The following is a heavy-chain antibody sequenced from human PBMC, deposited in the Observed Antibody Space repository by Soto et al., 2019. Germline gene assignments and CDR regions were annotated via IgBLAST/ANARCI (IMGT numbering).Heavy chain of an antibody. Sequence: SVKVSCKASGGTFSSYAISWVRQAPGQGLEWMGGIIPIFGTANYAQKFQGRVTITADESTSTAYMELSSLRSEDTAVYYCARSGYSYGYGYFDYWGQGTLVTVS. D-gene: IGHD5-18*01. CDR3: ARSGYSYGYGYFDY. CDR1: GGTFSSYA. V-gene: IGHV1-69*13. CDR2: IIPIFGTA. J-gene: IGHJ4*02.